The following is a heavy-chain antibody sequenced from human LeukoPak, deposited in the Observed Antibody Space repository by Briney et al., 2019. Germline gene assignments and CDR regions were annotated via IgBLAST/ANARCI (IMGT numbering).Heavy chain of an antibody. D-gene: IGHD6-6*01. CDR2: IYHSGST. V-gene: IGHV4-30-2*02. J-gene: IGHJ3*02. CDR3: ASYSSSLRRDAFDI. CDR1: GGSISSGGYS. Sequence: SETLSLTCAVSGGSISSGGYSLSWIRQPPGKGLEWIVYIYHSGSTYYNPSLKSRVTISVDTSKNQFSLKLSSVTAADTAVYYCASYSSSLRRDAFDIWGQGTMVTVSS.